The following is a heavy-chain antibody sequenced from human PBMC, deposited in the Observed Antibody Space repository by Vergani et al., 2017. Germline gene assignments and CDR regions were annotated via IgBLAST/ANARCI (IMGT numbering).Heavy chain of an antibody. J-gene: IGHJ4*02. CDR3: AKTYYYDSSGYFFDY. V-gene: IGHV5-10-1*03. Sequence: EVQLVQSGAEVKKPGESLRISCKGSGYSFTRYWISWVRQMPGKGLEWMGRIDPSDSYTNYSPSFQGHVTISADKSISTAYLQWSSLKASDTAMYYCAKTYYYDSSGYFFDYWGQGTLVTVSS. CDR2: IDPSDSYT. D-gene: IGHD3-22*01. CDR1: GYSFTRYW.